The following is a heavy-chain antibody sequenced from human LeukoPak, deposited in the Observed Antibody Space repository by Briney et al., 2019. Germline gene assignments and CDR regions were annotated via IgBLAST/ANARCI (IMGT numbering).Heavy chain of an antibody. J-gene: IGHJ4*02. CDR3: ARPYSSGWYGDFDY. Sequence: GGSLRLSCAASGFTFSSYAMSWVRQAPGKGLEWVSAISGSGGSTYYADSVKGRFTISRDNSKNTLYLQMNSLRAEDTAVYYCARPYSSGWYGDFDYWGQGTLVTVSS. CDR1: GFTFSSYA. D-gene: IGHD6-19*01. CDR2: ISGSGGST. V-gene: IGHV3-23*01.